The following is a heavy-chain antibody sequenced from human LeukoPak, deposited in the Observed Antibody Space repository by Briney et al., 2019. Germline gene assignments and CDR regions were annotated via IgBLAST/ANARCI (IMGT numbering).Heavy chain of an antibody. Sequence: GGSLRLSCAASGFTFSSYAMSWVRQAPGKGLEWVSAISGSGGSTYYADSVKGRFTISRDNSKNTLYLQMNSLRAEDTAVYYCAKEQRDSSGWYWDDAFDIWGQGTMVTVSS. D-gene: IGHD6-19*01. J-gene: IGHJ3*02. CDR3: AKEQRDSSGWYWDDAFDI. CDR2: ISGSGGST. CDR1: GFTFSSYA. V-gene: IGHV3-23*01.